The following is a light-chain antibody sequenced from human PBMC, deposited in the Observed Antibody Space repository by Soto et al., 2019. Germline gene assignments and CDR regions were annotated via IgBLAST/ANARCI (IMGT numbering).Light chain of an antibody. V-gene: IGKV1-5*01. CDR1: QSISRW. CDR3: QQHSSWPPWT. J-gene: IGKJ1*01. CDR2: DTS. Sequence: DIQMTHSPSTRSASVGDGVTITCRASQSISRWLAWYQQKPGKAPKLLIYDTSTRATGIPARFSGSGSGTEFTLTISSLESEDSAVYYCQQHSSWPPWTFGQGTKVDIK.